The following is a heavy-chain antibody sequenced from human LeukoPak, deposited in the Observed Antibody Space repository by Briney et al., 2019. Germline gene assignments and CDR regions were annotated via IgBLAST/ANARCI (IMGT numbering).Heavy chain of an antibody. CDR1: GFTFTIYA. V-gene: IGHV3-23*01. CDR3: AKEDLYGSVKWFDP. Sequence: GGSVRLSCAASGFTFTIYAMTWVRQAPGKGLEWVSAISGSGGSTYYADSVKGRFTISRDNSKNTLYLQMSSLRAEDTAVYYCAKEDLYGSVKWFDPWGQGTLVTVSS. CDR2: ISGSGGST. J-gene: IGHJ5*02. D-gene: IGHD3-10*01.